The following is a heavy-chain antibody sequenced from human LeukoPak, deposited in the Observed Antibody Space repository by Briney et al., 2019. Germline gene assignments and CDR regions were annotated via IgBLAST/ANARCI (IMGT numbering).Heavy chain of an antibody. Sequence: SGGSLRLSCAASGFTVSSDYMSWVRQPPEKGLEWVSVIYSGGSTNYADSVKGRFTISRDNSKNTLHLQMNSLRVEDTAVYYCARGQSYYEAFDIWGQGTMVTVSS. CDR1: GFTVSSDY. CDR2: IYSGGST. D-gene: IGHD1-26*01. V-gene: IGHV3-53*03. J-gene: IGHJ3*02. CDR3: ARGQSYYEAFDI.